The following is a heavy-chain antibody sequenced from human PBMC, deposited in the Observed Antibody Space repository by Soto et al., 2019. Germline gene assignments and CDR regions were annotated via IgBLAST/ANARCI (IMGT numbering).Heavy chain of an antibody. V-gene: IGHV1-69*12. Sequence: QVQLVQSGAEVKKPGSSVKVSCKASVGTFSSYAFSWVRQAPGQGLEWMGGIIPIFGTANYAQKFQGRVTITADESTSTAYMELSSLRSEDTAVYYCASQDERWLQWHWGQGTLVTVSS. CDR2: IIPIFGTA. CDR1: VGTFSSYA. J-gene: IGHJ4*02. D-gene: IGHD5-12*01. CDR3: ASQDERWLQWH.